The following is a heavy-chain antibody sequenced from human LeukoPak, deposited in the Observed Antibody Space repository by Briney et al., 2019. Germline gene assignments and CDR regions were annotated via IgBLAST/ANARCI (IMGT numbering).Heavy chain of an antibody. D-gene: IGHD3-9*01. CDR2: ISSSGSTI. CDR1: GFTFSDYY. J-gene: IGHJ4*02. Sequence: GGSLRLSCAASGFTFSDYYTSWIRQAPGKGLEWVSYISSSGSTIYYADSVKGRFTISRDNAKNSLYLQMNSLRAEDTAVYYCASTGSYYDILTGYYEFDYWGQGTLVTVSS. V-gene: IGHV3-11*04. CDR3: ASTGSYYDILTGYYEFDY.